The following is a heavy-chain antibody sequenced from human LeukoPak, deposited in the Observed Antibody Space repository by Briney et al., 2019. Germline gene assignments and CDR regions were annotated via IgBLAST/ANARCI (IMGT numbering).Heavy chain of an antibody. CDR3: AKVVRYDYYYYMDV. J-gene: IGHJ6*03. D-gene: IGHD2-8*02. CDR1: GFTFSSYG. V-gene: IGHV3-30*02. CDR2: IRYDGSNK. Sequence: GGSLRLSCAASGFTFSSYGMHWVRQAPGKGLEWVAFIRYDGSNKYYADSVKGRFTFSRDNSKNTLYLQMNSPRAEDTAVYYCAKVVRYDYYYYMDVWGKGTTVTVSS.